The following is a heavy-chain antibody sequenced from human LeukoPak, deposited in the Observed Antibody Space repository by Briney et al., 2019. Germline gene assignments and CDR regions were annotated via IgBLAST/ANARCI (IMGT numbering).Heavy chain of an antibody. CDR2: MNPNIGNT. CDR1: GYTFTSYD. J-gene: IGHJ3*02. V-gene: IGHV1-8*01. CDR3: GKARGGGDAFDI. Sequence: GASVNVSCKASGYTFTSYDINWVRQATGQGLEWMGWMNPNIGNTGYAQKFQGRVTITRSTSINTAYMELSSLRSEGTAVYYGGKARGGGDAFDIWGQGTMVTVSS. D-gene: IGHD3-16*01.